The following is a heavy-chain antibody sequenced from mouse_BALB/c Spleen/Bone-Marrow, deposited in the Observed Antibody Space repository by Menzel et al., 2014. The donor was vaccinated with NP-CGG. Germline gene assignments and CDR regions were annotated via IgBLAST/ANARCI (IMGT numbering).Heavy chain of an antibody. V-gene: IGHV14-3*02. D-gene: IGHD1-2*01. Sequence: EVQVVESGAELVKPGASVKLSCTASGFNIKDTYMHWVKQRPEQGLEWIGRIDPANGNTKYDPKFQGKATITADTSSNTAYLQLSSLTAEDTAVDYCARGGTTATWYFDVWGAGTTVTVSS. CDR2: IDPANGNT. CDR1: GFNIKDTY. CDR3: ARGGTTATWYFDV. J-gene: IGHJ1*01.